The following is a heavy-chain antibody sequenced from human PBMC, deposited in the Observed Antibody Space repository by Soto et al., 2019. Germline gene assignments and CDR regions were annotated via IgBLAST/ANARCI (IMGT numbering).Heavy chain of an antibody. CDR2: ISWNSGSI. CDR1: GFTFDDYA. V-gene: IGHV3-9*01. J-gene: IGHJ3*02. CDR3: AKHGGVIRYFDWLYAGAFYI. Sequence: EVQLVESGGGLVQPGRSLRLSCAASGFTFDDYAMHWVRQAPGKGLEWVSGISWNSGSIGYADSVKGRFTISRDNANNPLYRQMNSLRAEATALYDCAKHGGVIRYFDWLYAGAFYIWGPGTMVTVSS. D-gene: IGHD3-9*01.